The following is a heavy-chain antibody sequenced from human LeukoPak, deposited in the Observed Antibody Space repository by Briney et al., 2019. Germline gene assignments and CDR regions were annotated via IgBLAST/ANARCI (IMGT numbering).Heavy chain of an antibody. D-gene: IGHD3-16*02. CDR3: ARTNYDYVWGSYRLGPNDAFDI. V-gene: IGHV5-51*01. CDR2: IYPGDSDT. CDR1: GYSFTSYW. Sequence: GESLKISCKGSGYSFTSYWIGWVRQMPGKGLEWMGIIYPGDSDTRYSPSLQGQVTISADKSISTAYLQWSSLKASDTAMYYCARTNYDYVWGSYRLGPNDAFDIWGQGTMVTVSS. J-gene: IGHJ3*02.